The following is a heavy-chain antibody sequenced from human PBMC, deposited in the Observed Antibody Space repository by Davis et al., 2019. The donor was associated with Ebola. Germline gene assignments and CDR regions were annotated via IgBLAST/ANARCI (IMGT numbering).Heavy chain of an antibody. V-gene: IGHV1-69*13. CDR1: GGTFSTYA. J-gene: IGHJ4*02. Sequence: SVKVSCKASGGTFSTYAISWVRQAPGQGLEWMGGIIPIFGTANYAQKFQGRITITADESTSTAYMELSSLRSEDTAVYYCARGGLWFGELLFREDFDYWGQGTLVSVSS. CDR2: IIPIFGTA. CDR3: ARGGLWFGELLFREDFDY. D-gene: IGHD3-10*01.